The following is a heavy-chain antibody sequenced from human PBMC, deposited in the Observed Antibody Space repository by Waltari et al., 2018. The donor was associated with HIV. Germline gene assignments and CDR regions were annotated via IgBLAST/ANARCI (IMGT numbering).Heavy chain of an antibody. Sequence: QVQLVQSGAEVKKPGASVKVSCKASGYTFTGYSMPWVRQAPGQGFDWMGWINPNSGATNYAQKFQGRVTITRDTSISTAYMELNSLRSHDTAVYYCARPLPYCSTSSCPYFDPWGQGTLVTVSS. J-gene: IGHJ5*02. CDR3: ARPLPYCSTSSCPYFDP. D-gene: IGHD2-2*01. V-gene: IGHV1-2*02. CDR1: GYTFTGYS. CDR2: INPNSGAT.